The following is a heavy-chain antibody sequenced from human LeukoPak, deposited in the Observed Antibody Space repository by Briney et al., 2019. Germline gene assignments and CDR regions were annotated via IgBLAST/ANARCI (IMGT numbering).Heavy chain of an antibody. V-gene: IGHV3-30-3*01. CDR1: GFTFSSYA. J-gene: IGHJ4*02. CDR3: ARDAPYCSGGNCYSVFDY. CDR2: ISYDGSNK. Sequence: GSLRLSCAASGFTFSSYAMHWVRPAPGKGLEWVAVISYDGSNKYYADSVKGRFTISRDNSKNTLYLQMNSLRAEDTAVYYCARDAPYCSGGNCYSVFDYWGQGTLVTVSS. D-gene: IGHD2-15*01.